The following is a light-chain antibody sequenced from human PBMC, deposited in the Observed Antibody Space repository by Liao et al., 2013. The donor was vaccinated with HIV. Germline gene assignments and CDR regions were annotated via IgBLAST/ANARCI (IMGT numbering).Light chain of an antibody. CDR3: QAWDTTSFWV. V-gene: IGLV3-1*01. Sequence: SYDLTQPPSVSVSPGQTATITCSGHKLVDTYACWYQQRPGQSPVPVIYQNTRRPSGIPDRFSASKSGNTATLTISETQPMDEADYYCQAWDTTSFWVFGGGTQLTVL. CDR2: QNT. CDR1: KLVDTY. J-gene: IGLJ3*02.